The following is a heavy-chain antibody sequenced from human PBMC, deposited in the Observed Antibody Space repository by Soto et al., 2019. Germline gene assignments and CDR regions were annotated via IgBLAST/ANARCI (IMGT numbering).Heavy chain of an antibody. V-gene: IGHV4-59*01. D-gene: IGHD5-18*01. Sequence: QVQLQESGPGLVKPSETLSLTCTVSGGSISSYYWSWIRQPPGKGLEWIGYIYYSGSTNYNPSLKSRVTLSVDTSKNQFSLKLSSVTAADTAVYYCARVDTAMVTGFDYWGQGTLVTVSS. CDR3: ARVDTAMVTGFDY. CDR1: GGSISSYY. J-gene: IGHJ4*02. CDR2: IYYSGST.